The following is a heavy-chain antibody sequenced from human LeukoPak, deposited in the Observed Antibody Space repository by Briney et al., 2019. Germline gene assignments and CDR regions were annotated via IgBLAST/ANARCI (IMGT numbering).Heavy chain of an antibody. J-gene: IGHJ4*02. Sequence: SQTLSLTCAISGDSVSSNSATWDWIRQSPSRGLEWLGRTYYRSKWYNDYAVSLKTRITINPDTSKNQFFLQLNSVTPEDTAVYHCAREGSSGYLFDYWGQGTLVTVSS. CDR3: AREGSSGYLFDY. CDR2: TYYRSKWYN. D-gene: IGHD3-22*01. V-gene: IGHV6-1*01. CDR1: GDSVSSNSAT.